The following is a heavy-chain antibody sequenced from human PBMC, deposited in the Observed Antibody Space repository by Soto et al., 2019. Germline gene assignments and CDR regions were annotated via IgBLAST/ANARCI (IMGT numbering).Heavy chain of an antibody. V-gene: IGHV3-53*04. Sequence: GGSLSLSCAASGFTVSSNYMSWVRQAPGKGLEWVSVIYSGGSTYYADSVKGRFTISRHNSKNTLYLQMNSLRAEDTAVYYCASKKAGTGGGYAFDIWGQGTMVTVSS. J-gene: IGHJ3*02. D-gene: IGHD2-8*02. CDR2: IYSGGST. CDR3: ASKKAGTGGGYAFDI. CDR1: GFTVSSNY.